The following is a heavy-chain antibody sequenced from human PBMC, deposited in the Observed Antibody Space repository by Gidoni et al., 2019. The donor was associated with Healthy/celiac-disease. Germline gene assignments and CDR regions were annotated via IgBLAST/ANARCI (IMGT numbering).Heavy chain of an antibody. CDR2: ISDDGSNK. D-gene: IGHD3-10*01. J-gene: IGHJ3*02. CDR3: ESFYGFGLELFDI. V-gene: IGHV3-30*03. CDR1: GFTFSSYG. Sequence: QVQLLESGGGLVQPGRSLRLSCAASGFTFSSYGMHWVRQAPGKGVEGVAVISDDGSNKYYADSVKGRFTISRDNSKNTLYLQMNSLRAEDTAVYYCESFYGFGLELFDIWGQGTMVTVSS.